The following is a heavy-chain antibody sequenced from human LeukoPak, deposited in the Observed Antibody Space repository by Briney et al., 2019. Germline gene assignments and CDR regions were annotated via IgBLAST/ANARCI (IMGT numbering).Heavy chain of an antibody. CDR3: GADSMPRGVFSYAFDI. V-gene: IGHV1-58*01. Sequence: SVKVSCKASGFTFTSSAVQWVRQARGRRLEWIGWIVVGSGDTNSAQKFQERVTITRDMSTRTAYMELSSLRSEDTAVYYCGADSMPRGVFSYAFDIWGQGTIVTVSS. D-gene: IGHD3-10*01. CDR1: GFTFTSSA. J-gene: IGHJ3*02. CDR2: IVVGSGDT.